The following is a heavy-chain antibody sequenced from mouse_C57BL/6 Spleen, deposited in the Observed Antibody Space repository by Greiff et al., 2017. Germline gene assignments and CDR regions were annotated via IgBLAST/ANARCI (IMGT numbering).Heavy chain of an antibody. CDR1: GFTFSDYG. J-gene: IGHJ4*01. V-gene: IGHV5-17*01. CDR3: ARSGTTVVAKDAMDY. CDR2: ISSGSSTI. Sequence: VQLQESGGGLVKPGGSLKLSCAASGFTFSDYGMHWVRQAPEKGLEWVAYISSGSSTIYYADTVKGRFTISRDNAKNTLFLQMTSLRSEDTAMYYCARSGTTVVAKDAMDYWGQGTSVTVSS. D-gene: IGHD1-1*01.